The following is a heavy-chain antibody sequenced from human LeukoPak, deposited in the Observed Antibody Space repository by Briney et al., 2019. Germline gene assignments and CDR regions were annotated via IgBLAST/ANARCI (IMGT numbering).Heavy chain of an antibody. J-gene: IGHJ4*02. CDR2: ISNSGST. CDR3: ARSSSWYYFDY. D-gene: IGHD6-13*01. Sequence: SETLSLTCAVSGGSINRGTFFWTWIRKPPGKGLEWIGYISNSGSTNYHPSLKSRVTISVDTSKNQFSLKLSSVTAADTAVYYCARSSSWYYFDYWGQGTLVTVSS. V-gene: IGHV4-61*01. CDR1: GGSINRGTFF.